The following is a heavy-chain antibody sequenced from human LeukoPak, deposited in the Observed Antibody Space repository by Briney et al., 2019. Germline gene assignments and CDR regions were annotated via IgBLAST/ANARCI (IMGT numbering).Heavy chain of an antibody. CDR2: INPNSGGT. V-gene: IGHV1-2*02. CDR3: ARWEGYYYDNIHAFDI. D-gene: IGHD3-22*01. J-gene: IGHJ3*02. CDR1: GYTFTGYS. Sequence: ASVKVSCKASGYTFTGYSMHWMRQAPGQGLEWMGWINPNSGGTNYDQKFQGRVTITRDTSNSTAYLELSRVRSDDTAVYYCARWEGYYYDNIHAFDIWGQGTMVTVSS.